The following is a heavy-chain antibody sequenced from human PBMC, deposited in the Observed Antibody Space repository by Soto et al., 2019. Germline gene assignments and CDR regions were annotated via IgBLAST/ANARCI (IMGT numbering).Heavy chain of an antibody. Sequence: QVQLVESGAGVVQPGRSLRRSCAASGFTFSSYAMHWDRQAPGKGLEWEAVISYDGSNKYYADAVKGRFTISRDNSKNTLYRRMNSLRAEDTAVYYCAREPPTVVTQDWYFDLWGSGTLVTVSS. J-gene: IGHJ2*01. CDR1: GFTFSSYA. CDR2: ISYDGSNK. D-gene: IGHD4-17*01. V-gene: IGHV3-30-3*01. CDR3: AREPPTVVTQDWYFDL.